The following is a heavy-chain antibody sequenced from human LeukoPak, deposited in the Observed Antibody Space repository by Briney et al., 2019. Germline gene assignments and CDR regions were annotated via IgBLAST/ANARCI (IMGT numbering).Heavy chain of an antibody. V-gene: IGHV4-59*01. D-gene: IGHD3-10*01. CDR2: IYYSGST. Sequence: NPSETLSLTCTVSGGSISSYYWSWIRQPPGKGLEWIGYIYYSGSTNYNPSLKSRVTISVDTSKNQIFLKLSSVTAADTAVYYCASSITMVRGVMSQLDYWGQGTLVTVSS. CDR1: GGSISSYY. CDR3: ASSITMVRGVMSQLDY. J-gene: IGHJ4*02.